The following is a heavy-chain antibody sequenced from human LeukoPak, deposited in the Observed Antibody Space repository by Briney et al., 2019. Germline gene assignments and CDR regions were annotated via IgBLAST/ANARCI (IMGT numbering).Heavy chain of an antibody. D-gene: IGHD3-16*02. CDR3: ARDRPYDYVWGSYRFTYLFDY. Sequence: QPGGSLRLSCAASGFSFNTYWMYWVRQVPEKGLVWVSRIKTDGSSTSYADSVKGRFTISRDNAKNSLYLQMNSLRAEDTAVYYCARDRPYDYVWGSYRFTYLFDYWGQGTLVTVSS. J-gene: IGHJ4*02. CDR1: GFSFNTYW. V-gene: IGHV3-74*01. CDR2: IKTDGSST.